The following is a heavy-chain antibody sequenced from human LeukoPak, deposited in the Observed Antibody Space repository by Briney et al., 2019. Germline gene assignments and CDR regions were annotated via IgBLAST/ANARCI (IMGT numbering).Heavy chain of an antibody. CDR3: ASQSGVINDGGFDY. V-gene: IGHV4-61*05. CDR1: GGSISTSNYY. Sequence: SETLSLTCTVSGGSISTSNYYWGWIRQPPGKGLEWIGYIYYSGSTNYNPSLKSRVTISVDTSKNQFSLKLSSVTAADTAVYYCASQSGVINDGGFDYWGQGTLVTVSS. CDR2: IYYSGST. D-gene: IGHD3-22*01. J-gene: IGHJ4*02.